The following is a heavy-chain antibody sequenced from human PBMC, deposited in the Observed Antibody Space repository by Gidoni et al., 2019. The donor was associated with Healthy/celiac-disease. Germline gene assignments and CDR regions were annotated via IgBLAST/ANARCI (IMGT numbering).Heavy chain of an antibody. CDR2: ISYDGSNK. CDR3: AKVDELGDYALDY. V-gene: IGHV3-30*18. D-gene: IGHD4-17*01. CDR1: GFTFSSYG. J-gene: IGHJ4*02. Sequence: QVQLVESGGGVVQPGRSLRLSCAASGFTFSSYGMHWVRQAPGKGLEWVAVISYDGSNKYYADSVKGRFTISRDNSKNTLYLQMNSLRAEDTAVYYCAKVDELGDYALDYWGQGTLVTVSS.